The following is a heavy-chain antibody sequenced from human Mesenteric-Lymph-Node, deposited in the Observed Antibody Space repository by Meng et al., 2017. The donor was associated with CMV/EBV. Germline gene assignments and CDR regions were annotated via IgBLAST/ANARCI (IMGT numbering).Heavy chain of an antibody. D-gene: IGHD1/OR15-1a*01. Sequence: QVQLVKSGARVKKPGASCKASGYTFASKGIDWVRLAPGRGLEWMGWISDYHGDTNYAQKFQDRIMMTTDTFTTTVYMELRSLRSDDTAVYYCARRGTDNYFEYWGQGTLVNVSS. CDR1: GYTFASKG. CDR3: ARRGTDNYFEY. CDR2: ISDYHGDT. J-gene: IGHJ4*02. V-gene: IGHV1-18*01.